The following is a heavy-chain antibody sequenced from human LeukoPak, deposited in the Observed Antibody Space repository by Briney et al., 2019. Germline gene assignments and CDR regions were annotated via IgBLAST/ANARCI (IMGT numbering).Heavy chain of an antibody. D-gene: IGHD2-2*01. CDR3: ARGRGYCSSTSCSGIAFDI. CDR2: MHPNSGNT. J-gene: IGHJ3*02. V-gene: IGHV1-8*01. Sequence: ASVKVSCKASGYTFTSYDINWVRQATGQGLEWMGWMHPNSGNTGYAQKFQGRVTMTRNTSISTAYMELSSLRSEDTAVYYCARGRGYCSSTSCSGIAFDIWGQGTMVTVSS. CDR1: GYTFTSYD.